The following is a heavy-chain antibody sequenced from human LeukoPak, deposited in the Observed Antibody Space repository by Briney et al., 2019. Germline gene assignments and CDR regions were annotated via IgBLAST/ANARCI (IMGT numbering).Heavy chain of an antibody. J-gene: IGHJ4*02. Sequence: GGSLRLSCAASGFTFSSYAMSWVRQAPGKGLEWVSAISGSGGSTYYADSVKGRFTISRDNSKNTLYLQMNSLRAEDTAVYYCAEDRDDSSGYYPWYFDYWGQGTLVTVSS. CDR2: ISGSGGST. V-gene: IGHV3-23*01. CDR3: AEDRDDSSGYYPWYFDY. CDR1: GFTFSSYA. D-gene: IGHD3-22*01.